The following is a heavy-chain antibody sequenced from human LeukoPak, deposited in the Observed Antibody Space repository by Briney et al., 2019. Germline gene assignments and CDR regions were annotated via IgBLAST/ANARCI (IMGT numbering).Heavy chain of an antibody. CDR2: IYYSGST. J-gene: IGHJ3*02. CDR3: ARLGSSGSLDI. D-gene: IGHD6-19*01. V-gene: IGHV4-59*08. CDR1: GGSFSGYY. Sequence: SETLSLTCAVYGGSFSGYYWSWIRQPPGKGLEWIGYIYYSGSTNYNPSLKSRVTISVDTSKNQFSLKLSSVTAADTAVYYCARLGSSGSLDIWGQGTMVTVSS.